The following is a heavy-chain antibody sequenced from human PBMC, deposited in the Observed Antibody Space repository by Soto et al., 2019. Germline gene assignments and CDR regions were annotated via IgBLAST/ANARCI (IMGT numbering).Heavy chain of an antibody. Sequence: SQTLSLTCAITGDSVSSNSSGWSWVRHSPSRGLELLGRTYYRSKWYYEYAVSVRGRITINKDTSKNQYSLKLNSVTPEDTAVYYCARDLAQWELANLVDYWGQGTLVTVSS. CDR2: TYYRSKWYY. CDR1: GDSVSSNSSG. V-gene: IGHV6-1*01. CDR3: ARDLAQWELANLVDY. J-gene: IGHJ4*02. D-gene: IGHD1-26*01.